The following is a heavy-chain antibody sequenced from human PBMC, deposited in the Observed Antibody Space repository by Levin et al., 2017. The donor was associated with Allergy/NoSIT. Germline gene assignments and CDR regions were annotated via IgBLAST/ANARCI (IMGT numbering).Heavy chain of an antibody. CDR1: GFTFSSFA. J-gene: IGHJ4*02. V-gene: IGHV3-23*01. CDR2: ITDSGRT. Sequence: GGSLRLSCAVSGFTFSSFAMSWVRQAPGKGPEWVSAITDSGRTYYADSVKGRFTVSRDNSKNTLYLQMNSLRTDDMAIYYCAKEMTRVIPVFDSWGQGTLVTVSS. CDR3: AKEMTRVIPVFDS. D-gene: IGHD4-17*01.